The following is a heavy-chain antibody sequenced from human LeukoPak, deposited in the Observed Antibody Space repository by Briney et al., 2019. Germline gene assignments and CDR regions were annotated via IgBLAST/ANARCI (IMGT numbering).Heavy chain of an antibody. Sequence: GGSLSLSCEASGFTFRGYVVHWVRQGAGKGLEWVSYICGRGITTFSADSVKGRFTVSRDNDKHLLYLHVKSLRAEDTAVYYCARDLYYFGSGNYVPGLPDYWGQGTLVTVSS. V-gene: IGHV3-48*03. CDR3: ARDLYYFGSGNYVPGLPDY. CDR1: GFTFRGYV. J-gene: IGHJ4*02. CDR2: ICGRGITT. D-gene: IGHD3-10*01.